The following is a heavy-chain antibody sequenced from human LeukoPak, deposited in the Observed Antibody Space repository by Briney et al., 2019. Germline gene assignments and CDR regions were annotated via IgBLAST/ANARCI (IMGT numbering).Heavy chain of an antibody. Sequence: GASVKVSCKASGGTFSSYAISWVRQAPGQGLEWMGGIIPIFGTANYAQKFQGRVTITADESTSTAYMELSSLRSEDTAVYYCARGSLWFRELHNWFDPWGQGTLVTVSS. CDR3: ARGSLWFRELHNWFDP. V-gene: IGHV1-69*13. D-gene: IGHD3-10*01. CDR2: IIPIFGTA. J-gene: IGHJ5*02. CDR1: GGTFSSYA.